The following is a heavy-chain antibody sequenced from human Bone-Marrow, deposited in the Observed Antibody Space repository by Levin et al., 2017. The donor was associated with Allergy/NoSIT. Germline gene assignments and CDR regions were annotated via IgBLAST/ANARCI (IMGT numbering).Heavy chain of an antibody. J-gene: IGHJ6*02. CDR1: GYSFTASY. CDR3: ARGHFPYYYYGMDV. Sequence: GESLKISCKASGYSFTASYLHWLRQAPGQGLEWMGWVSAYRSNTNYALNLQDRVTMTTDTATNTAYMELTSLTSDDTAIYYCARGHFPYYYYGMDVWGQGTTVVVSS. V-gene: IGHV1-18*04. CDR2: VSAYRSNT.